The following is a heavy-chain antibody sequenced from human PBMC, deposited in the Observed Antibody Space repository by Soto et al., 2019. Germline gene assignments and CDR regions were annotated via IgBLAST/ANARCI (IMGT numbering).Heavy chain of an antibody. CDR2: IYATGTT. CDR1: GASISGFY. J-gene: IGHJ5*02. CDR3: VRDGTKTLRDWFDP. V-gene: IGHV4-4*07. D-gene: IGHD1-1*01. Sequence: PSETLSLTCTVSGASISGFYWSWIRKSAGKGLEWIGRIYATGTTDYNPSLKSRVMMSVDTSKKQFSLKLKSVTAADTAVYYCVRDGTKTLRDWFDPWGQGISVTVSS.